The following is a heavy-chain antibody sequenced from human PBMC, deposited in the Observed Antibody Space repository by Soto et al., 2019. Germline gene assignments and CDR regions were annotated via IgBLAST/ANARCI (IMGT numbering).Heavy chain of an antibody. J-gene: IGHJ4*02. V-gene: IGHV4-31*03. D-gene: IGHD3-10*01. CDR1: GGSITSGGHY. CDR3: GIPGATGHLDY. Sequence: SETLSLTCTVSGGSITSGGHYWGWIRQYPGKGLEWIGHIYDSGNMYAQKFQGRVTMTEDTSADTAYMELSSLRSDDTAVYYCGIPGATGHLDYWGQGSRVTVSS. CDR2: IYDSGNM.